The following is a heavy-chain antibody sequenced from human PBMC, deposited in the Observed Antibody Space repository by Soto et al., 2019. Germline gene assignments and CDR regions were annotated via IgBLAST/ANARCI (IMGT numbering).Heavy chain of an antibody. CDR1: GGSFSGYY. J-gene: IGHJ4*02. Sequence: SETLSLTCAVYGGSFSGYYWSWIRQPPGKGLEWIGEINHSGSTNYNPSLKSRVTISVDTSKNKFSLKLSSVTAADTAVYYCARGLSFYDSSGTIPYYWGQGTLVTVSS. CDR3: ARGLSFYDSSGTIPYY. V-gene: IGHV4-34*01. CDR2: INHSGST. D-gene: IGHD3-22*01.